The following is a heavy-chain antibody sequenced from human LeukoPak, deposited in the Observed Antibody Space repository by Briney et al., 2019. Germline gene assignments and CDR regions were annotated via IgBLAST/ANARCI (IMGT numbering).Heavy chain of an antibody. CDR3: ARGVVRGVIRGNFNWFDP. J-gene: IGHJ5*02. Sequence: SETLSLTCAVYGGSFSGYYWGWVRHPPGKGLEWIGEINHSGSTNYNPSLKSRVTISVDTSKNQFSLKLSSVTAADTAVYYCARGVVRGVIRGNFNWFDPWGQGTLVTVSS. V-gene: IGHV4-34*01. CDR2: INHSGST. CDR1: GGSFSGYY. D-gene: IGHD3-10*01.